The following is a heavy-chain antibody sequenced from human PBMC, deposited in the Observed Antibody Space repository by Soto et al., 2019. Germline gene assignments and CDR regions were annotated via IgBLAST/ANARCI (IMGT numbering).Heavy chain of an antibody. V-gene: IGHV3-64D*06. J-gene: IGHJ4*02. CDR2: ISTNGGST. D-gene: IGHD3-22*01. CDR1: GFTFSNYA. CDR3: VKGEYYYHSSGYYPFDY. Sequence: GSLRLSCAASGFTFSNYAMHWVRQAPGKGLEYVSSISTNGGSTDYADSVKGRFTISRDNSKNTVYLQMSSLRVEDTAVYYCVKGEYYYHSSGYYPFDYWGQGTLVTVSS.